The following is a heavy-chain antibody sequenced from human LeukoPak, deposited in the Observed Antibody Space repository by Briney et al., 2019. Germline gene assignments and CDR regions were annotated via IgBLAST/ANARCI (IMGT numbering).Heavy chain of an antibody. V-gene: IGHV3-74*01. CDR1: GFTFSRYW. Sequence: GGSLRLSCEASGFTFSRYWMHWVRHAPGKGLVWVSRIKSDGKTSYADSVKGRFTISRDNAKNTVSLQMDSLRAEDTGVYYCARAPSEVGGYYPEYFRHWGQGTLVTVSS. CDR2: IKSDGKT. CDR3: ARAPSEVGGYYPEYFRH. J-gene: IGHJ1*01. D-gene: IGHD3-22*01.